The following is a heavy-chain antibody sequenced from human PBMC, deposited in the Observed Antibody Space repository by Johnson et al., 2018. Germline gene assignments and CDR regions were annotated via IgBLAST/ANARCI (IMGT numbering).Heavy chain of an antibody. J-gene: IGHJ3*02. V-gene: IGHV4-59*01. CDR3: ARWGYLDAFEI. Sequence: VQLVESGPGLVKPSETLSLICAVSGVSISSYYWSWIRQPPGKGLEWIGYIHYSGSTNYNPSLKSRVTISVDTSRNQFSLKLSSVTAADTAVYYCARWGYLDAFEICGQGTMVIVSS. D-gene: IGHD5-18*01. CDR1: GVSISSYY. CDR2: IHYSGST.